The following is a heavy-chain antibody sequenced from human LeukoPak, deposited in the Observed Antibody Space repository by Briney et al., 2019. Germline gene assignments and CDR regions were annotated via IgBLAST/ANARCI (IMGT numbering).Heavy chain of an antibody. V-gene: IGHV4-34*01. CDR2: INHSGST. CDR1: GGSFSGYH. J-gene: IGHJ5*02. Sequence: SETLSLTCGVYGGSFSGYHWTWIRLRPGKGLEWIGDINHSGSTHYNPSLKSRVTISVNTSNNQFSLKLHSVTAADTAVYYCARGFPSSSRWFDPWGQGTLVTVSS. D-gene: IGHD6-6*01. CDR3: ARGFPSSSRWFDP.